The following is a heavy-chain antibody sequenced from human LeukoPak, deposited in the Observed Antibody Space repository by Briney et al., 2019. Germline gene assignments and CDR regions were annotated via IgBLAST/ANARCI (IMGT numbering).Heavy chain of an antibody. D-gene: IGHD2-15*01. Sequence: GESLKISCKGSGYSFTNYWIGWVRQMPGKGLEWMGIIYPGDSDTRYSPSFQGQVTISADKSISTAYLQWSSLKASDTAMYYCARLGQDCSGGSCYSGNYFDYWGQGTLVTVSS. J-gene: IGHJ4*02. CDR2: IYPGDSDT. V-gene: IGHV5-51*01. CDR1: GYSFTNYW. CDR3: ARLGQDCSGGSCYSGNYFDY.